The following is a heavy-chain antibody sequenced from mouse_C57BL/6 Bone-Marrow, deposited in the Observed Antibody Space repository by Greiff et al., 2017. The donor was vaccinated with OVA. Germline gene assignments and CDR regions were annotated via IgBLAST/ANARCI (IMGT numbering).Heavy chain of an antibody. CDR1: GYTFTSYG. V-gene: IGHV1-81*01. CDR3: ARRWDRAY. J-gene: IGHJ3*01. D-gene: IGHD3-3*01. Sequence: LEESGAELARPGASVKLSCKASGYTFTSYGISWVKQRTGQGLEWIGEIYPRSGNTYYNEKFKGKATLTADKSSSTAYMELRSLTSEDSAVYFCARRWDRAYWGQGTLVTVSA. CDR2: IYPRSGNT.